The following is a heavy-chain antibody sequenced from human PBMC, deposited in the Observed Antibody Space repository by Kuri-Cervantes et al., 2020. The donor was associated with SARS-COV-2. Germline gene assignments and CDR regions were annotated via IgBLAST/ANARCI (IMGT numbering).Heavy chain of an antibody. D-gene: IGHD4-17*01. CDR2: INWNDGST. V-gene: IGHV3-20*04. CDR3: ARGDRYGDYQTFDY. J-gene: IGHJ4*02. CDR1: GFTFDDYG. Sequence: GGSLRLSCAASGFTFDDYGMSWVRQAPGKGLEWVSGINWNDGSTGYADSVKGRFTISRDNAKNSLYLQMNSLRAEDTALYYCARGDRYGDYQTFDYWGQGTLVTVSS.